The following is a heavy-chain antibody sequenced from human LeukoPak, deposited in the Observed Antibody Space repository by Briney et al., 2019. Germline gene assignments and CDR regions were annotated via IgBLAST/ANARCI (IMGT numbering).Heavy chain of an antibody. Sequence: GGSLRLSCAGSGFTFSRYSINRVRQAPGKGLEWVSSISSSSSYIYYADSVKGRFTISRDNAKNSVYLQMNSLRVEDTAVYYCAREIVLIPAAPPGFDYWGQGTLVTASS. CDR2: ISSSSSYI. J-gene: IGHJ4*02. V-gene: IGHV3-21*01. D-gene: IGHD2-2*01. CDR1: GFTFSRYS. CDR3: AREIVLIPAAPPGFDY.